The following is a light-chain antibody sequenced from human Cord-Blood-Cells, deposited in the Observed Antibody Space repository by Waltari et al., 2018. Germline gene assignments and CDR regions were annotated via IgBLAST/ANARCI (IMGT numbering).Light chain of an antibody. CDR3: MQALQTPLT. CDR2: LGS. Sequence: DIVMTQSPLSLPVTPGEPASISCRSSQSLLHSNGYNYLHWYLQKPGQSPQLLIYLGSNRAAGVPDRFSSSGSGTDFTLKISRVEAEDVGVYYCMQALQTPLTFGGGTKVEIK. J-gene: IGKJ4*01. V-gene: IGKV2-28*01. CDR1: QSLLHSNGYNY.